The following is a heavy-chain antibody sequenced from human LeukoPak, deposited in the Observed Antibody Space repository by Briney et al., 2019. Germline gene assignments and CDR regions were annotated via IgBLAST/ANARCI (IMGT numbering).Heavy chain of an antibody. CDR1: GDSITGYY. V-gene: IGHV4-59*01. CDR2: ISYTGST. CDR3: VREPSSSGWFAY. Sequence: PSETLSRTCTVSGDSITGYYWSWIRQPPGKGLEWIANISYTGSTNYNPSLRGRVTISLDTSANQFSLKFSSVTTTDTAVYYCVREPSSSGWFAYWGQGTLVTVSS. D-gene: IGHD6-19*01. J-gene: IGHJ4*02.